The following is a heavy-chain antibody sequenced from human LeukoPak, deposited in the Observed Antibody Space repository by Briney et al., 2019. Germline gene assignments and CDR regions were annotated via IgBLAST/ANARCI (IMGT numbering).Heavy chain of an antibody. V-gene: IGHV3-23*01. CDR3: AKDMPGIAAAGPGYFDY. CDR2: ISGSGGST. Sequence: GGSLRLSCAASGFTFSSYAMSWVRQAPGKGLEWVSAISGSGGSTYYADSVKGRFTISRDNSKNTLYLQMNSLRAEDTAVYYCAKDMPGIAAAGPGYFDYWGQGTLVTVSS. D-gene: IGHD6-13*01. J-gene: IGHJ4*02. CDR1: GFTFSSYA.